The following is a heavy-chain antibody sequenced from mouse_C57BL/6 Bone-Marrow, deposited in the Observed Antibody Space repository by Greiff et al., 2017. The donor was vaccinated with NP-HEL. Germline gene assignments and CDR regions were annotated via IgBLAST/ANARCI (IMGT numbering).Heavy chain of an antibody. Sequence: EVQLQQSGPELVKPGASVKISCKASGYTFTDYYMNWVKQSHGKSLEWIGDINPNNGGTSYNQKFKGKATLTVDKSSSTAYMELRSLTSEDSAVYYCARLRITTVPIPSHFDYWGQGTTLTVSS. CDR2: INPNNGGT. CDR1: GYTFTDYY. D-gene: IGHD1-1*01. J-gene: IGHJ2*01. V-gene: IGHV1-26*01. CDR3: ARLRITTVPIPSHFDY.